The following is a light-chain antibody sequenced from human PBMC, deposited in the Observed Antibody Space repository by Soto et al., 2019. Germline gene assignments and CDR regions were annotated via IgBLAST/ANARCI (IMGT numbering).Light chain of an antibody. CDR2: GAS. CDR3: QLAHSFPWT. V-gene: IGKV1-12*01. J-gene: IGKJ1*01. Sequence: DIQMTQSPSSVSASVGDRVTITCRASQAIDSWLAWYQQKQGKAPKXLIFGASNLQSGVPSRFSGSGFGTDLTLTISGLQPEDCETYYGQLAHSFPWTFGQGTKVDIK. CDR1: QAIDSW.